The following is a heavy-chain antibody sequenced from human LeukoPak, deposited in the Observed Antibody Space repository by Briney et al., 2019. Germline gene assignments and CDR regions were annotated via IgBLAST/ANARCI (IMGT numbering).Heavy chain of an antibody. D-gene: IGHD1-14*01. CDR1: GFTFSGYG. CDR3: ARSLVTNYYYYGMDV. CDR2: IWYDGSNK. V-gene: IGHV3-33*01. Sequence: PGGSLRLSCAASGFTFSGYGMHWVRQAPGKGLEWVAVIWYDGSNKYYADSVKGRFTISRDNAKNSLYLQMNSLRAEDTAVFYCARSLVTNYYYYGMDVWGQGTTVTVSS. J-gene: IGHJ6*02.